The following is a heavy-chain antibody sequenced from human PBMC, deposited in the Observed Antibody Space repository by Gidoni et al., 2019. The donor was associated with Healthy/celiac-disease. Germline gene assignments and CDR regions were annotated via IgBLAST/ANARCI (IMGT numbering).Heavy chain of an antibody. D-gene: IGHD1-7*01. Sequence: QVQLVESGGGVVQPGRSLRLSCAASGFTFSSYGMHWVRQAPGKGLEWVAVIWYDGSNKYYADSVKGRFTISRDNSKNTLYLQMNSLRAEDTAVYYCARDVIIEGITGTTRDYFDYWGQGTLVTVSS. J-gene: IGHJ4*02. CDR3: ARDVIIEGITGTTRDYFDY. CDR2: IWYDGSNK. CDR1: GFTFSSYG. V-gene: IGHV3-33*01.